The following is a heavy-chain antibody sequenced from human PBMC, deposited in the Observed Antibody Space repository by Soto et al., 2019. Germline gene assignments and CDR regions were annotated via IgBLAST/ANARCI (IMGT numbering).Heavy chain of an antibody. CDR2: IYHSGST. V-gene: IGHV4-30-2*01. J-gene: IGHJ4*02. CDR1: GCSISSGGYS. D-gene: IGHD6-13*01. Sequence: PSETLSLTCAVSGCSISSGGYSWSWIRQPPGKGLEWIGYIYHSGSTYYNPSLKSRVTISVDRSKNQFSLKLSSVTAADTAVYYCARGGIAAADYDYWGQGTLVTVSS. CDR3: ARGGIAAADYDY.